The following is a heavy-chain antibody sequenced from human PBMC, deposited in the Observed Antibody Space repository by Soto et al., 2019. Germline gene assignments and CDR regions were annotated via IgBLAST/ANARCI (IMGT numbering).Heavy chain of an antibody. J-gene: IGHJ6*02. V-gene: IGHV1-18*01. CDR2: ISTDSGYT. Sequence: QIQLVQSGGEVERPGASVTVTCEASGYIFTTYGLSWVRQTPAHGLEWMGWISTDSGYTQYSQLLQGRDTMTRDTSTNTAYMELRDLTFDDTGIYYCARDRPPGSLYGMDAWGQGTAVTVSS. CDR3: ARDRPPGSLYGMDA. CDR1: GYIFTTYG.